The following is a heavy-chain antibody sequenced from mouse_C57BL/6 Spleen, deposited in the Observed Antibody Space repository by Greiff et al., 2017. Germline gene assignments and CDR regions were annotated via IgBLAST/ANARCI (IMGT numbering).Heavy chain of an antibody. D-gene: IGHD1-1*01. V-gene: IGHV1-62-2*01. Sequence: VNVVESGAELVKPGASVKLSCKASGYTFTEYTIHWVKQRSGQGLEWIGWFYPGSGSIKYNEKVKDKATLTADKSSSTVYMELSRLTSEDSAVYFCARHERITTVGRLDAMDYWGQGTSVTVSS. CDR2: FYPGSGSI. J-gene: IGHJ4*01. CDR3: ARHERITTVGRLDAMDY. CDR1: GYTFTEYT.